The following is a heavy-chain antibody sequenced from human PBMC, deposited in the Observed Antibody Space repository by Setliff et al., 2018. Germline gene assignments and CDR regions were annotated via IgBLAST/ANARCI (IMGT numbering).Heavy chain of an antibody. V-gene: IGHV4-59*11. CDR2: IYYSGGT. Sequence: ETLSLTCTVSGGSISSHYWSWIRQPPGKGLEWIGYIYYSGGTNYNPSLKSRVTISVDTSKNQFSLKLSSVTAADTAVYYCARVGYCSGGSCWGSFDYWGQGTLVTVSS. CDR3: ARVGYCSGGSCWGSFDY. CDR1: GGSISSHY. J-gene: IGHJ4*02. D-gene: IGHD2-15*01.